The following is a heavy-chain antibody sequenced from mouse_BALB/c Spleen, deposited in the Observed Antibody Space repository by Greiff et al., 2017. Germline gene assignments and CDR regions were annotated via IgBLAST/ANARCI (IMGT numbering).Heavy chain of an antibody. CDR1: GYTFTDYA. Sequence: QVQLQQSGAELVRPGVSVKISCKGSGYTFTDYAMHWVKQSHAKSLEWIGVISTYYGDASYNQKFKGKATMTVDKSSSTAYMELARLTSEDSAIYYCANGNSRNYFDYWGQGTTLTVSS. J-gene: IGHJ2*01. V-gene: IGHV1S137*01. CDR3: ANGNSRNYFDY. D-gene: IGHD2-1*01. CDR2: ISTYYGDA.